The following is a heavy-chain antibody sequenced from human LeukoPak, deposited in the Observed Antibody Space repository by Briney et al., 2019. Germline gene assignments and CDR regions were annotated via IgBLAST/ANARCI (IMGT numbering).Heavy chain of an antibody. CDR2: IYYSGST. CDR1: GGSISSYY. CDR3: ARHDIVGWYFDL. D-gene: IGHD2-21*01. V-gene: IGHV4-59*12. J-gene: IGHJ2*01. Sequence: SETLSLTCTVSGGSISSYYWSWIRQPPGKGLEWIGYIYYSGSTNYNPSLKSRVTISVDTSKNQFSLKLSSVTAADTAVYYCARHDIVGWYFDLWGRGTLVTVSS.